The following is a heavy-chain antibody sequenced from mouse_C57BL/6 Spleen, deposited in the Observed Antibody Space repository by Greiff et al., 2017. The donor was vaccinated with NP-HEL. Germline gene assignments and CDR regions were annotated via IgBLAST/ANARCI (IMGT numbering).Heavy chain of an antibody. Sequence: QVQLQQSGAELVRPGTSVKLSCKASGYTFTSYWMHWVKQRPGQGLEWIGVIDPSDSYTNYNQKFKGKATLTVDTSSSTAYMQLSSLTSEDSAVYYCARAYYSNYEGYWYFDVWGTGTTVTVSS. D-gene: IGHD2-5*01. CDR2: IDPSDSYT. V-gene: IGHV1-59*01. J-gene: IGHJ1*03. CDR3: ARAYYSNYEGYWYFDV. CDR1: GYTFTSYW.